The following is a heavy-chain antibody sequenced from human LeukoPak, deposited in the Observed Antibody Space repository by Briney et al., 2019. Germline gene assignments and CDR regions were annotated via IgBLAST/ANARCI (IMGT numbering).Heavy chain of an antibody. Sequence: GGSLRLPCAASEISISVNYMSWVRQAPGKGLEWVSIFYGDVTTHYADSVQGRFTISRDSSKNTLYLQMVSLRAEDTAMYYCARPHSGAFPWAFDMWGQGTMVTVSS. CDR1: EISISVNY. V-gene: IGHV3-53*01. J-gene: IGHJ3*02. D-gene: IGHD1-26*01. CDR3: ARPHSGAFPWAFDM. CDR2: FYGDVTT.